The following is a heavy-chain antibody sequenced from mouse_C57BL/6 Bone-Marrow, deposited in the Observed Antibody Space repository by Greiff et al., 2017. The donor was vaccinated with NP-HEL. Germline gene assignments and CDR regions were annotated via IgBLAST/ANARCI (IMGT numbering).Heavy chain of an antibody. D-gene: IGHD1-1*01. Sequence: QVQLQQSGPELVKPGASVKISCKASGYAFSSYWMNWVKQRPGKGLEWIGRIYPGDGDTNYTGKFKGKVTLTADKSSRTAYMQLSRLTSEDSAVYFCARRVKFTTVGETFAYGGQGTLVTVSA. V-gene: IGHV1-82*01. CDR3: ARRVKFTTVGETFAY. CDR1: GYAFSSYW. J-gene: IGHJ3*01. CDR2: IYPGDGDT.